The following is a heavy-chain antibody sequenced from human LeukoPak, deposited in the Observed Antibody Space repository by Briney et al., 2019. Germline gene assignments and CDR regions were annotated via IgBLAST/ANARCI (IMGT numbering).Heavy chain of an antibody. J-gene: IGHJ5*02. CDR2: IIPIFGTA. Sequence: SVKVSCKASGGTFSSYAMSWVRQAPGQGLEWMGGIIPIFGTANYAQKFQGRVTITTDESTSTAYMELSSLRSEDTAVYYCAREWVYYDSSGYTNWFDPWGQGTLVTVSS. D-gene: IGHD3-22*01. CDR1: GGTFSSYA. CDR3: AREWVYYDSSGYTNWFDP. V-gene: IGHV1-69*05.